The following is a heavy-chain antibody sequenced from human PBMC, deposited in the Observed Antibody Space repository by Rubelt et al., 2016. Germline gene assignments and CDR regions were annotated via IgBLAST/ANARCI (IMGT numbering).Heavy chain of an antibody. CDR2: ISRNSAML. D-gene: IGHD3-9*01. CDR3: AKGLGTKYDILTGYAFDI. CDR1: GFPFEDCV. J-gene: IGHJ3*02. V-gene: IGHV3-9*01. Sequence: PGRSLRLSCASSGFPFEDCVMHWVRQVPGKGLEWVSGISRNSAMLQYADSVKGRFTISRDNAKNSLHLQMSSLRAEDTALYYCAKGLGTKYDILTGYAFDIWGPGTMVTVSS.